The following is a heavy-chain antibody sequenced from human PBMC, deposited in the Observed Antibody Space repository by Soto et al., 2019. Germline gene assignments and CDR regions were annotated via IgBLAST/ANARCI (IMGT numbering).Heavy chain of an antibody. Sequence: SETLSLTSGVSGVSFSGYYWSWIRQPTGKGLEWIGEINYSGSTKFNPSLKSRVTLSIDTSKDQFSLRLSSVTAAGTAVYYCARDSGGLRLGESSLYGEKDSFDVWDQGTLVTVSS. J-gene: IGHJ3*01. CDR1: GVSFSGYY. CDR3: ARDSGGLRLGESSLYGEKDSFDV. CDR2: INYSGST. V-gene: IGHV4-34*01. D-gene: IGHD3-16*02.